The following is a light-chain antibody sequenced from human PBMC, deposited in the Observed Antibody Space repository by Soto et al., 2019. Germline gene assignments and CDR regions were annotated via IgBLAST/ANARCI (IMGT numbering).Light chain of an antibody. J-gene: IGKJ1*01. CDR1: QSISSW. CDR2: KAS. Sequence: DIQMTQSPSTLSASVGDRVTITCRASQSISSWLAWYQQKPGKPPKLLIYKASSLETGDPSRFSGSGSGTEFTLTISSLQPDDFATYYCQQYNSFPTFGQGTKVEIK. CDR3: QQYNSFPT. V-gene: IGKV1-5*03.